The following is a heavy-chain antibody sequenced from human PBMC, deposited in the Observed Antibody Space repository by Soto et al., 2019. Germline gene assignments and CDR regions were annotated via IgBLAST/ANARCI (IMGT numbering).Heavy chain of an antibody. J-gene: IGHJ4*02. V-gene: IGHV1-18*01. D-gene: IGHD3-10*01. CDR1: GYTFSNYG. CDR2: VSTYNGNT. Sequence: VASVKVSCKTSGYTFSNYGITWVRQAPGQGLEWMGWVSTYNGNTIYAQNLQGRVTMTTDTSTRTGYMEIRSLRSEDTAVYYCARAINMVPGVIMDIDYWGQGTPVTVSS. CDR3: ARAINMVPGVIMDIDY.